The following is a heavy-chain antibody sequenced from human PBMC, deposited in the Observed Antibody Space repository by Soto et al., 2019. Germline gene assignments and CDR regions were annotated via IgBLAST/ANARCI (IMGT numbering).Heavy chain of an antibody. CDR3: ARERYLFQRRIAADGSVLGY. Sequence: QVQLVESGGGVVQPGRSLRLSCAASGFTFSSYAMHWVRQAPGKGLEWVAVISYDGSNKYYADSVKGRFTISRDNSKNTLYLQMNSLRAEDTAVHCCARERYLFQRRIAADGSVLGYWGQGTLVTVSS. V-gene: IGHV3-30-3*01. CDR1: GFTFSSYA. CDR2: ISYDGSNK. D-gene: IGHD6-13*01. J-gene: IGHJ4*02.